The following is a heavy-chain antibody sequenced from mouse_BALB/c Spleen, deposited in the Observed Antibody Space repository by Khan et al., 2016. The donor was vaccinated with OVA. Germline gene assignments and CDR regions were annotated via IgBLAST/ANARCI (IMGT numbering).Heavy chain of an antibody. Sequence: VQLQESGPELVKPGASVKISCKASGYTFTAYDINWVRQRPGQGLEWIGWIYPGDGSTEYNENFKDTATLTADTSSHTAYMQLSSLTSDTSAVYLWSRKVLRGVAMDYWGQGTPVSVSS. CDR3: SRKVLRGVAMDY. D-gene: IGHD1-1*01. CDR2: IYPGDGST. J-gene: IGHJ4*01. V-gene: IGHV1S56*01. CDR1: GYTFTAYD.